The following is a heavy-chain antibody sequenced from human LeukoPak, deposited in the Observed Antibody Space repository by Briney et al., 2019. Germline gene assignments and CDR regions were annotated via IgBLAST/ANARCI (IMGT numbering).Heavy chain of an antibody. CDR2: ITGSGGDT. CDR3: AKGSRDSRPYYFDF. J-gene: IGHJ4*02. D-gene: IGHD3-3*01. V-gene: IGHV3-23*01. CDR1: GFTFNNYA. Sequence: TGGSLRLSCAASGFTFNNYAMSWVRQAPGKVLEWVSAITGSGGDTYHADSVKGRFTISRDNSENTLCLQMNSLRAEDTAVYYCAKGSRDSRPYYFDFWGQGTLVTVSS.